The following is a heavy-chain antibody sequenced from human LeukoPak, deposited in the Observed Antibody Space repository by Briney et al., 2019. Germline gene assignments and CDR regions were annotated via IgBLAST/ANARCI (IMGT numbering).Heavy chain of an antibody. J-gene: IGHJ4*02. V-gene: IGHV4-38-2*01. CDR1: GYSISSGYY. CDR3: ARHSPDGYVRY. Sequence: SETLSLTCAVSGYSISSGYYWGWIRQPPGKGLEWIGSIYHSGSTYYNPSLKSRVTISVDPSKNQFSLKLSSVTAAYTAVYYCARHSPDGYVRYWGQGTLVTVSS. D-gene: IGHD3-22*01. CDR2: IYHSGST.